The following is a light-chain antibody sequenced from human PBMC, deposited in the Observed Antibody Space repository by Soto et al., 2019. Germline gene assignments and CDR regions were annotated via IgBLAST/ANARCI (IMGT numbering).Light chain of an antibody. V-gene: IGLV2-14*01. Sequence: QSALTQPASVSGSPGQSITISCTGTSSDVGGYNYVSWYQQHPGKAPKLMIYDVSNRPSGVSNRFSGSKSGNTASLTVSGLQAEDEADYYCSSYAGSNNFRVFGTGTKVTVL. CDR1: SSDVGGYNY. CDR2: DVS. CDR3: SSYAGSNNFRV. J-gene: IGLJ1*01.